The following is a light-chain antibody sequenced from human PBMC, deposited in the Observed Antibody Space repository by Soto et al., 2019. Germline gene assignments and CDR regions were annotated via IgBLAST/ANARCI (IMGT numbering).Light chain of an antibody. Sequence: QSVLTQPPSASGSPGQSVTISCTGTSSDVGGYDYVSWYRQHPGKAPQLMVYDVSQRPSAVPDRFSGSKSGNTASLTVSGLQAEDEAHYYCTSYAGSNTWVFGGGTKVTVL. V-gene: IGLV2-8*01. J-gene: IGLJ3*02. CDR1: SSDVGGYDY. CDR2: DVS. CDR3: TSYAGSNTWV.